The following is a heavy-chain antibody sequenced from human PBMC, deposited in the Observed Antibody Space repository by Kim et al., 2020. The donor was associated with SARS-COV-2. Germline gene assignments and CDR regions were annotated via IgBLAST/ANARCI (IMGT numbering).Heavy chain of an antibody. D-gene: IGHD6-13*01. CDR1: GGSISSYY. J-gene: IGHJ4*02. Sequence: SETLSLTCTVSGGSISSYYWSWIRQPPGKGLEWIGYIYYSGSTNYNPSLKSRVTISVDTSKNQFSLKLSSVTAADTAVYYCARSSSWYNYPDYWGQGTLV. CDR2: IYYSGST. CDR3: ARSSSWYNYPDY. V-gene: IGHV4-59*01.